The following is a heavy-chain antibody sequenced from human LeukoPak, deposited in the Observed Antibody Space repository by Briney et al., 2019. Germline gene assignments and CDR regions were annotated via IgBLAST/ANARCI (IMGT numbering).Heavy chain of an antibody. CDR3: ARHQIADY. Sequence: GGSLRLSCAASGFTFSSYGMHWVRQAPGKGLEWVAVISYDGSSKDYADSVKGRFTISRDNSKNTLYLQMNSLRVEDTAVYYCARHQIADYWGQGTLVTVSS. V-gene: IGHV3-30*03. J-gene: IGHJ4*02. CDR2: ISYDGSSK. CDR1: GFTFSSYG.